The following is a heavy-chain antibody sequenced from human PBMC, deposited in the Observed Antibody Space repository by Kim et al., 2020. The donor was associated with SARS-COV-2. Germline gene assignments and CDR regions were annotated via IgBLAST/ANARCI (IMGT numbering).Heavy chain of an antibody. CDR2: IYYSGST. CDR1: GGSISSSSYY. Sequence: SETLSLTCTVSGGSISSSSYYWGWIRQPPGKGLEWIGSIYYSGSTYYNPSLKSRVTISVDTSKNQFSLKLSSVTAADTAVYYCARHPGPSSWYSPFAPRTGYYFDYWGQGTLVTVSS. J-gene: IGHJ4*02. CDR3: ARHPGPSSWYSPFAPRTGYYFDY. D-gene: IGHD6-13*01. V-gene: IGHV4-39*01.